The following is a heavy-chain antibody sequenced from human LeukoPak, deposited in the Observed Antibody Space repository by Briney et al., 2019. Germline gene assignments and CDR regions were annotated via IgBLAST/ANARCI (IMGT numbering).Heavy chain of an antibody. D-gene: IGHD2-15*01. CDR2: ISSSGNTI. CDR3: ARDDPRGCSGGSCYLDY. Sequence: GGSLRLSCAASGFTLSSCGMNWVRQAPGKGLEWVSYISSSGNTIYYADSVKGRFTISRDSAKNSLHLQMNSLRAEDTAVYYCARDDPRGCSGGSCYLDYWGQGTLVTVSS. CDR1: GFTLSSCG. V-gene: IGHV3-48*03. J-gene: IGHJ4*02.